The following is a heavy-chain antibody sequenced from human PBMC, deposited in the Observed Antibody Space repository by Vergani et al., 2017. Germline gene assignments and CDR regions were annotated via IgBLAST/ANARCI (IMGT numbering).Heavy chain of an antibody. J-gene: IGHJ5*02. CDR1: GGTFSSYA. V-gene: IGHV1-69*11. CDR3: ARDSPTYCSSTSCYLSGWFDP. CDR2: IIPILGTA. D-gene: IGHD2-2*01. Sequence: QVQLVQSGAEVKKPGSSVKVSCKASGGTFSSYAISWVRQAPGQGLDWMGRIIPILGTANYAQKFQGRVTITADESTSTAYMELSSLRSEDTAVYYCARDSPTYCSSTSCYLSGWFDPWGQGTLVTVSS.